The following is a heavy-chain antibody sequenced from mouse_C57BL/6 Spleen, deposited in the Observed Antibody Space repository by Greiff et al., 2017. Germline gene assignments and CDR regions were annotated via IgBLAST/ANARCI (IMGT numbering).Heavy chain of an antibody. D-gene: IGHD1-1*01. CDR2: ISYDGSN. V-gene: IGHV3-6*01. CDR1: GYSITSGYY. J-gene: IGHJ1*03. CDR3: ARDPCYYYGSSHWYFDV. Sequence: EVQLQESGPGLVKPSQSLSLTCSVTGYSITSGYYWNWIRQFPGNKLEWMGYISYDGSNNYNPSLKNRISITRDTSKHQFFLKLNSVTTEDTATYYCARDPCYYYGSSHWYFDVWGTGTTVTVSS.